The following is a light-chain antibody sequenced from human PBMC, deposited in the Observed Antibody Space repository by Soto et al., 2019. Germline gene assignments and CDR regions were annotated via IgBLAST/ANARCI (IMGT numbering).Light chain of an antibody. CDR2: GAS. CDR1: QSVSSN. J-gene: IGKJ3*01. V-gene: IGKV3-15*01. CDR3: HQYGNWPPT. Sequence: EIMMTQTPATLSVSLGERATLSCRASQSVSSNLAWYQQKPGQAPRLVIYGASTRATGYPARFSGSGSGTEFTLTISSLQSEDFELYFCHQYGNWPPTFGPGTMVDIK.